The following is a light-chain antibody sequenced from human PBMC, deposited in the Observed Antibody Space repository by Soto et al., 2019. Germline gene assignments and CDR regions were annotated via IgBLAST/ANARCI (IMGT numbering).Light chain of an antibody. CDR2: AAS. V-gene: IGKV1-9*01. CDR1: QGISSY. J-gene: IGKJ1*01. CDR3: QQLNSYPRST. Sequence: DIQLTQSPSFLSASVGDRVTITCRASQGISSYLAWYQQKPGKAPKLLIYAASTLQSGVPSRFSGSGSGTEFTLSISSLQPEDFAIYYCQQLNSYPRSTFGQGTKVEIK.